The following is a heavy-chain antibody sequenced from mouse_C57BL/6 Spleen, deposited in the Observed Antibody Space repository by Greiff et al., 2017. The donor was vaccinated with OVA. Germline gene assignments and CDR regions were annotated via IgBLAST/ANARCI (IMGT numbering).Heavy chain of an antibody. CDR3: ARRSYYYGSSSFDY. CDR2: IDPSDSYT. D-gene: IGHD1-1*01. J-gene: IGHJ2*01. V-gene: IGHV1-69*01. Sequence: QVQLKQPGAELVMPGASVKLSCKASGYTFTSYWMHWVKQRPGQGLEWIGEIDPSDSYTNYNQKFKGKSTLTVDKSSSTAYMQLSSLTSEDSAVYYCARRSYYYGSSSFDYWGQGTTLTVSS. CDR1: GYTFTSYW.